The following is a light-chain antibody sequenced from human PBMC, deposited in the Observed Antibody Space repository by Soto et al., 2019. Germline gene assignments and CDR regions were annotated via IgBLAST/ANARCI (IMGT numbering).Light chain of an antibody. CDR2: KAS. CDR1: QGISSW. J-gene: IGKJ1*01. CDR3: QQYHSSPTWT. Sequence: DIQMTQSPSSVSASVGDRVTITCRASQGISSWLAWYQQKPGKAPKLLIYKASTLKSGVPSRFSGSGSGTEFIFTISSLQPEDFATYYCQQYHSSPTWTFGQGTKVDIK. V-gene: IGKV1-12*01.